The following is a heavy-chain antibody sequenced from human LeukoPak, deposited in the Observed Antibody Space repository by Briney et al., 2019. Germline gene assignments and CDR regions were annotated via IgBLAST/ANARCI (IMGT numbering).Heavy chain of an antibody. CDR3: ARDLPYSYGYNY. D-gene: IGHD5-18*01. J-gene: IGHJ4*02. Sequence: GGSLRLSCAASGFTFSSYSMNWVRQAPGKGLEWVSSISSSSSYIYYADSVKGRFTISRDNAKNSLYLQMNSLRAEDTAVYYCARDLPYSYGYNYWGQGTLVTVSS. CDR2: ISSSSSYI. CDR1: GFTFSSYS. V-gene: IGHV3-21*01.